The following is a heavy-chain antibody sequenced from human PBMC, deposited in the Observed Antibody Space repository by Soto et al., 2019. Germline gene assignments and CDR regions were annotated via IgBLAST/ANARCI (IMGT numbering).Heavy chain of an antibody. V-gene: IGHV4-39*01. CDR2: ISYSGNT. CDR1: GGSITIDSYF. CDR3: VRFWPPPDYNILTIYTDAFDY. D-gene: IGHD3-9*01. J-gene: IGHJ4*02. Sequence: SETLSLTCSVSGGSITIDSYFWGWIRQSPEKGLEWFASISYSGNTYYNPTLKSRVSISVDTSKSHFSLRLSSVTAADAAVYYCVRFWPPPDYNILTIYTDAFDYWGQGTLVTVSS.